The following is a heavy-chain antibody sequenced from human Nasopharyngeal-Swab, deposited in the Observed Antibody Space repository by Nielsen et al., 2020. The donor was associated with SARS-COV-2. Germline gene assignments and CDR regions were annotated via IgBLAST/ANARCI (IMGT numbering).Heavy chain of an antibody. V-gene: IGHV1-18*04. CDR3: ARDLYSSGWYRTNWYFDL. CDR1: GYTFTSYG. Sequence: ASVKVSCNASGYTFTSYGISWVRQAPGQGLEWRGWISAYNGNTNYAQKLQGRVAMTTDTSTSTAYMELRSLRSDDTAVYYCARDLYSSGWYRTNWYFDLWGRGTLVTVSS. CDR2: ISAYNGNT. J-gene: IGHJ2*01. D-gene: IGHD6-19*01.